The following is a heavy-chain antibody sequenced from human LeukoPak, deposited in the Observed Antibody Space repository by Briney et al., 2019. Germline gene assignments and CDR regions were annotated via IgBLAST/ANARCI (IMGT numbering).Heavy chain of an antibody. CDR1: GFTFNSYS. D-gene: IGHD5-18*01. J-gene: IGHJ4*02. CDR2: ISSSSSCI. V-gene: IGHV3-21*01. Sequence: GGSLRLSCAASGFTFNSYSMNWVRQAPGKGLEWVSSISSSSSCIYYADSVKGRFTISRDNAKNSLYLQMNSLRAEDTAVYYCARASGDIVETATMGSYWGQGTLVTVSS. CDR3: ARASGDIVETATMGSY.